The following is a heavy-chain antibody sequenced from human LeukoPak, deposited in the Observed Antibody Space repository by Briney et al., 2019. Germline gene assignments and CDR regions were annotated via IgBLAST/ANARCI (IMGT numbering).Heavy chain of an antibody. D-gene: IGHD3-10*01. CDR3: AREPYYYGSGSYYYFDY. J-gene: IGHJ4*02. CDR2: ISSSSSTI. Sequence: GGSLRLSCEAAGFSFRDYPMGWVRQAPGKGLEWVSYISSSSSTIYYADSVKGRFTISRDNAKNSLYLQMNSLRAEDTAVYYCAREPYYYGSGSYYYFDYWGQGTLVTVSS. V-gene: IGHV3-48*04. CDR1: GFSFRDYP.